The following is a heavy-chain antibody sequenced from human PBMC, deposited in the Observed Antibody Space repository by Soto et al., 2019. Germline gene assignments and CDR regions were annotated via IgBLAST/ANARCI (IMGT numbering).Heavy chain of an antibody. CDR3: AKEDATGFKS. CDR1: GGDLTNSG. J-gene: IGHJ4*02. V-gene: IGHV1-69*04. Sequence: QVHLVQSGAEMKKPGSSVKVSCKVSGGDLTNSGISWVRQAPGQGLEWMGGIFPLLAMVDYSQKFQGRVNITADESTNTAYMDLGSLKSDDTAVYYCAKEDATGFKSWGQGTLVIVSS. CDR2: IFPLLAMV. D-gene: IGHD1-1*01.